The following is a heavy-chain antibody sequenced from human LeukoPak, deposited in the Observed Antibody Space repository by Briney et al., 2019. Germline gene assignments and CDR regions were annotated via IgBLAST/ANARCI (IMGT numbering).Heavy chain of an antibody. D-gene: IGHD3-22*01. CDR2: TYYRSKWYN. CDR1: GDSVSSNSAA. J-gene: IGHJ6*02. Sequence: SQTLSLTCAISGDSVSSNSAAWNWIRQSPSRGLEWLGRTYYRSKWYNDYAVSVKSRITINPDTSKNQFSLQLNSVTPEDTAVYYCARDLPDYYDSKGKGYYYGMDVWGRGTTVTVSS. V-gene: IGHV6-1*01. CDR3: ARDLPDYYDSKGKGYYYGMDV.